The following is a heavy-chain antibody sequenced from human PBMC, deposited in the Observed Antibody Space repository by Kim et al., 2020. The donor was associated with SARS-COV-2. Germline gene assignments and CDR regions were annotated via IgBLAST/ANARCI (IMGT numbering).Heavy chain of an antibody. Sequence: TSLKSRVTISVDTSKNQFSLKLSSLTAADTAVYYCASSYYDFWSGYEDYWGQGTLVTVSS. V-gene: IGHV4-34*01. J-gene: IGHJ4*02. CDR3: ASSYYDFWSGYEDY. D-gene: IGHD3-3*01.